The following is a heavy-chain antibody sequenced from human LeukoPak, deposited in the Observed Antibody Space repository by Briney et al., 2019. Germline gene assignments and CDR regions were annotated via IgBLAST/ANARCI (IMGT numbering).Heavy chain of an antibody. V-gene: IGHV3-30-3*01. CDR2: ISYDGSNK. D-gene: IGHD5-18*01. CDR1: GFTFSSYA. CDR3: ARDSRFTGIQLWSLIDY. Sequence: GGSLRLSCAASGFTFSSYAMHWVRQAPGKGLEWVAVISYDGSNKYYADSVKGRFTISRDNSKNTLYLQMNSLRAEDTAVYYCARDSRFTGIQLWSLIDYWGQGTLVTVSS. J-gene: IGHJ4*02.